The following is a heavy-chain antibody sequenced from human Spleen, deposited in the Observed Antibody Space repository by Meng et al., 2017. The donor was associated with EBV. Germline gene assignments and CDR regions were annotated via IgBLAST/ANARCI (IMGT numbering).Heavy chain of an antibody. J-gene: IGHJ5*02. CDR3: ARQSPIAATPTGLDP. V-gene: IGHV7-4-1*02. CDR1: AYTFTIVA. D-gene: IGHD6-25*01. Sequence: QLSHLVPCFKPSWASVNVSCAPSAYTFTIVAMDWVRQAPGQWLEWMGCINPNPDNPTYAQVFTGRFVFSLDTSVSTAYLQITSLKAEDTAVYYCARQSPIAATPTGLDPWGQGTLVTVSS. CDR2: INPNPDNP.